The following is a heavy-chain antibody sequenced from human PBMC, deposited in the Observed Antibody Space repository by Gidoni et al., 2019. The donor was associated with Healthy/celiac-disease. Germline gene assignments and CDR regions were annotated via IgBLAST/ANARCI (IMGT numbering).Heavy chain of an antibody. CDR1: GGSFSGYS. CDR2: SNHSGST. J-gene: IGHJ4*02. V-gene: IGHV4-34*01. D-gene: IGHD5-18*01. Sequence: QVQLQQWGAGLLKPSETLSLTCAVYGGSFSGYSWSWIRQPPGKGLEWIGESNHSGSTNYNPSLKSRVTISVDTSKNQFSLKLSSVTAADTAVYYCARGKDSYGGNSGFDYWGQGTLVTVSS. CDR3: ARGKDSYGGNSGFDY.